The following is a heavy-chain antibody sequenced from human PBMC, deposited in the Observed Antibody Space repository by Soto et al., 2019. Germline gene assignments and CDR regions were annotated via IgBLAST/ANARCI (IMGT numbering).Heavy chain of an antibody. Sequence: PSQTLSLTCTVSGGSISSGGYYWSWIRQHPGKGLEWIGYIYYSGSTYYNPSLKSRVTISVDTSKNQFSLKLSSVTAADTAVYYCARETWSSKQLAPRGYYMDVWGKGTTVTVSS. J-gene: IGHJ6*03. CDR1: GGSISSGGYY. V-gene: IGHV4-31*03. CDR3: ARETWSSKQLAPRGYYMDV. D-gene: IGHD6-13*01. CDR2: IYYSGST.